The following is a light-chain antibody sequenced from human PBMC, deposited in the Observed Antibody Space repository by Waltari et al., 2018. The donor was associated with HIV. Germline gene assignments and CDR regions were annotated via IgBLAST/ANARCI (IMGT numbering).Light chain of an antibody. Sequence: EIVMTQSPVTLSVSPGERATLSCRASQSVSSKLAWYQQKPGQAPRLLIYGASTRATGIPTRFSGSGSGTDFTLTISSLEPEDFAVYYCQQRDNWPPLATFGPGTKVDI. J-gene: IGKJ3*01. CDR1: QSVSSK. V-gene: IGKV3-15*01. CDR3: QQRDNWPPLAT. CDR2: GAS.